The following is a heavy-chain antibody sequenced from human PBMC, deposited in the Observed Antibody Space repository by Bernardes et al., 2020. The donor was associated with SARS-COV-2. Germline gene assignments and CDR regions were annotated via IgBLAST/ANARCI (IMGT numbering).Heavy chain of an antibody. V-gene: IGHV1-24*01. D-gene: IGHD1-1*01. CDR1: GYTLTELS. J-gene: IGHJ5*02. CDR2: FDPEDGET. Sequence: ASVKVSCKVSGYTLTELSMHWVRQAPGKGLEWMGGFDPEDGETIYAQKFQGRVTMTEDTSTDTAYMELSSLRSEDTAVYYCATLFVNWNDPFVRWFDPWGQGTLVTVSS. CDR3: ATLFVNWNDPFVRWFDP.